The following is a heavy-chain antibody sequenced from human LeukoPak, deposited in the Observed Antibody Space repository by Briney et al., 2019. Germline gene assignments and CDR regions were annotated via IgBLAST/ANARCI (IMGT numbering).Heavy chain of an antibody. CDR3: ARGGRGGYSYGYEFHIGY. Sequence: RASVKVSCKASGCTFTSYDINWVRQATGQGLEWMGWMNPNSGNTGYAQKFQGRVTMTRNTSISTAYMELSSLRSEDTAVYYCARGGRGGYSYGYEFHIGYWGQGTLVTVSS. J-gene: IGHJ4*02. D-gene: IGHD5-18*01. CDR1: GCTFTSYD. V-gene: IGHV1-8*01. CDR2: MNPNSGNT.